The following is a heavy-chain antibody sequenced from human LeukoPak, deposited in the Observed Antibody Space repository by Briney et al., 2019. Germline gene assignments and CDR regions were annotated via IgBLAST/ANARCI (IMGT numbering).Heavy chain of an antibody. J-gene: IGHJ4*02. CDR3: ARPSSTDYV. Sequence: ASVKVSCKASGYTFTDYYYIHWVRQAPGQGLEWMGWLNPKSGDTNYEQKFQGRVTVTRDTSISTAYMELSRLKSDDTAVYYCARPSSTDYVWGQGTQVTVSS. D-gene: IGHD2-2*01. CDR1: GYTFTDYY. CDR2: LNPKSGDT. V-gene: IGHV1-2*02.